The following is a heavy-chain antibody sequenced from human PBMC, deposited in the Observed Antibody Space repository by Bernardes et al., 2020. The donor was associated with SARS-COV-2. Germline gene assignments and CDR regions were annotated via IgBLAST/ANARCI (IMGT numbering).Heavy chain of an antibody. Sequence: ASVKVSCKVSGYTLTELSMHWVRQAPGKGLEWMGGFDPEDGETIYAQKFQGRVTMTEDTSTDTAYMELSSLRSEDTAVYYCATIVVVPAAMLGWFDPWGQGTLVTVSS. D-gene: IGHD2-2*01. CDR1: GYTLTELS. J-gene: IGHJ5*02. CDR3: ATIVVVPAAMLGWFDP. V-gene: IGHV1-24*01. CDR2: FDPEDGET.